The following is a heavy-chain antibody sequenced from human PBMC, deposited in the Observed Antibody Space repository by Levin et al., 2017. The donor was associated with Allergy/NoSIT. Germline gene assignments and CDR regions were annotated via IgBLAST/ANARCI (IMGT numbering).Heavy chain of an antibody. CDR2: ISTSNTI. Sequence: GGSLRLSCAASGFTFSTYSMNWVRQAPGKGLDYISYISTSNTIYSADSVKGRFTISRDNGKNSVYLQMNSLRDDDTAVYYCVRGGTYFDFWGQGALVTVSS. V-gene: IGHV3-48*02. J-gene: IGHJ4*02. CDR1: GFTFSTYS. CDR3: VRGGTYFDF. D-gene: IGHD1-1*01.